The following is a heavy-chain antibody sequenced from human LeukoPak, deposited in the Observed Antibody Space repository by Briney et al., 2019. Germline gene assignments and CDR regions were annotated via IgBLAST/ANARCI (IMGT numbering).Heavy chain of an antibody. CDR3: ARDEGYSYGVSY. CDR1: GYSISSGYY. J-gene: IGHJ4*02. D-gene: IGHD5-18*01. Sequence: SETLSLTCAVSGYSISSGYYWGWIRQPPGKGLEWIGSIYHSGSTYYNPSLKSRVTISVDTSKNQFSLKLSPVTAADTAVHYCARDEGYSYGVSYWGQGTLVTVSS. V-gene: IGHV4-38-2*02. CDR2: IYHSGST.